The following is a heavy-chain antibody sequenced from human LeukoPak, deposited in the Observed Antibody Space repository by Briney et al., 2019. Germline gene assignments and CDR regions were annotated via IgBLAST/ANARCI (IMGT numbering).Heavy chain of an antibody. J-gene: IGHJ4*02. CDR3: ATLHYYDSSGFDY. CDR1: GYTFTGYY. V-gene: IGHV1-2*02. CDR2: INPNSGGT. Sequence: GASVKVSCKASGYTFTGYYMHWVRQAPGQGLEWMGWINPNSGGTNYAQKFQGRVTMTEDTSTDTAYMELSSLRSEDTAVYYCATLHYYDSSGFDYWGQGTLVTVSS. D-gene: IGHD3-22*01.